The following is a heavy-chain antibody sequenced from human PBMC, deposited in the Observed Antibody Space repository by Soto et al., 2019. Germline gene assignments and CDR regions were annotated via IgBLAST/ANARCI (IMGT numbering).Heavy chain of an antibody. CDR1: GFTISSYY. Sequence: SDTLLLTCTDSGFTISSYYWSLLRPPPGKGLEWIGYIYYSGSTNYNPSLKSRVTISVDTSKNQFSLKLSSVTAADTAVYYCARVSISVVAGFLSYYYYGMDVWGQGTTVTVSS. D-gene: IGHD6-19*01. J-gene: IGHJ6*02. V-gene: IGHV4-59*12. CDR3: ARVSISVVAGFLSYYYYGMDV. CDR2: IYYSGST.